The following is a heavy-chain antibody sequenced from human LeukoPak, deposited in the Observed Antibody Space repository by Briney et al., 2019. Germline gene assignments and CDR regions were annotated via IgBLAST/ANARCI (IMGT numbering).Heavy chain of an antibody. CDR3: ARDNYGSGSYYSSGFDY. V-gene: IGHV6-1*01. Sequence: SQALSLTCAISGDSVSSNSAAWNWIRQSPSRGLEWLGRTYYRSKWYNDYAVSVKSRITINPDTSKNQFSLQLNSVTPEDTAVYYCARDNYGSGSYYSSGFDYWGQGTLVTVSS. CDR1: GDSVSSNSAA. CDR2: TYYRSKWYN. J-gene: IGHJ4*02. D-gene: IGHD3-10*01.